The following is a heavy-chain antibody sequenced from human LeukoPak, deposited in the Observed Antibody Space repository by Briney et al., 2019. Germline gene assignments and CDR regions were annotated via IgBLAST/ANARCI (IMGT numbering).Heavy chain of an antibody. J-gene: IGHJ5*02. V-gene: IGHV4-28*01. CDR2: IYYSGTT. D-gene: IGHD4/OR15-4a*01. CDR3: ARRGAAHEAWFDP. Sequence: SVTVSLTCAVSNYSVSSGNWWGWIRQPPGRRLEWIGYIYYSGTTYYTPSLKSRVTMSIDTSKNQFSLKLTSVTALDTAVYYCARRGAAHEAWFDPWGQGTLVSLST. CDR1: NYSVSSGNW.